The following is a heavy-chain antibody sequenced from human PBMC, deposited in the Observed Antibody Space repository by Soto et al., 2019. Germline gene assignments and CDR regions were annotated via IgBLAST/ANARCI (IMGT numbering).Heavy chain of an antibody. CDR1: GFTFSSYA. V-gene: IGHV3-23*01. CDR3: AKALWSGRGGGIDY. CDR2: ISGAALNT. Sequence: EVQLLDSGGGLVQPGGSLRLSCAASGFTFSSYAMHWVRQAPGKGLEWVSTISGAALNTYYADSVKGRFTISRDSSKRTVYLQMNSLSAADTAVYYCAKALWSGRGGGIDYWGQGTLVTVSS. D-gene: IGHD3-3*01. J-gene: IGHJ4*02.